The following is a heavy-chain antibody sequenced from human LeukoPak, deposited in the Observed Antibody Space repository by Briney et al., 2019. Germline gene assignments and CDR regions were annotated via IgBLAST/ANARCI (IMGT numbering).Heavy chain of an antibody. CDR2: INPNSGGT. J-gene: IGHJ4*02. D-gene: IGHD2-15*01. CDR1: GYTFTGYY. Sequence: ASVKVSCKASGYTFTGYYMHWVRQAPGQGLEWMGWINPNSGGTNYAQKFQGRVTMTRDTSISTAYMELSRLTSDDTAVYYCARVIHCSGGSCYTTPCDYWGQGTLVTVSS. CDR3: ARVIHCSGGSCYTTPCDY. V-gene: IGHV1-2*02.